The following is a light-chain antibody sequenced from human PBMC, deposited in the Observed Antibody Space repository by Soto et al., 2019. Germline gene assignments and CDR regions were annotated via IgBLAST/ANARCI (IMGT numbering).Light chain of an antibody. CDR2: EVS. CDR3: SSYTTSSTWV. CDR1: SSDVGGYNY. V-gene: IGLV2-14*01. Sequence: QSALTQPASVSGSPGQSITISRTGTSSDVGGYNYVSWYQQHPGKAPKLIIYEVSNRPSGVSNRFSGSKSGNTASLTISGLQAEDEADYYCSSYTTSSTWVFGGGTKVTVL. J-gene: IGLJ3*02.